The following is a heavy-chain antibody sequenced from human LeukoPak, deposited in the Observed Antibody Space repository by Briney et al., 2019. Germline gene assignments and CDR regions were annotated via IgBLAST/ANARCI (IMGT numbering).Heavy chain of an antibody. CDR2: IRFDGSDK. Sequence: GGSLRLSCAASGFAFSSYGMHWVRQAPGRGLEWVAFIRFDGSDKYYADSVRDRFTISRDNSKNTLYLQMNSLRAEDTAVYYCAKDYTVTINDLNWFDPWGQGTLVTVSS. CDR1: GFAFSSYG. V-gene: IGHV3-30*02. D-gene: IGHD4-11*01. J-gene: IGHJ5*02. CDR3: AKDYTVTINDLNWFDP.